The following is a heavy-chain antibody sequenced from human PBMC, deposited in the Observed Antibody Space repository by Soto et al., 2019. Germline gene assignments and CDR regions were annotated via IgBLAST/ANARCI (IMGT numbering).Heavy chain of an antibody. CDR1: GFTFSSYA. CDR3: AKGRDYYDSSGYYNFDY. CDR2: ISGSGGST. J-gene: IGHJ4*02. V-gene: IGHV3-23*01. Sequence: PGGSLRLSCAASGFTFSSYAMSWVRQAPGKGLEWVSAISGSGGSTYYADSVKGRFTISRDNSKNTLYLQMNSLRAEDTAVYYCAKGRDYYDSSGYYNFDYWGQGTLVTVSS. D-gene: IGHD3-22*01.